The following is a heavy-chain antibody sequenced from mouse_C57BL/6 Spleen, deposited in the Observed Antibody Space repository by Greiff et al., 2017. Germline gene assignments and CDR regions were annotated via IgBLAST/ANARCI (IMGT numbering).Heavy chain of an antibody. D-gene: IGHD1-1*02. CDR3: ARGGLPFYFDY. Sequence: QVQLKQSGAELMKPGASVKLSCKATGYTFTGYWIEWVKQRPGHGLEWIGEIFPGSGCTNYNEKFKGKATFTADTSSNTAYMQLSSLTTEDSAIDYCARGGLPFYFDYWGQGTTLTVSS. CDR2: IFPGSGCT. CDR1: GYTFTGYW. J-gene: IGHJ2*01. V-gene: IGHV1-9*01.